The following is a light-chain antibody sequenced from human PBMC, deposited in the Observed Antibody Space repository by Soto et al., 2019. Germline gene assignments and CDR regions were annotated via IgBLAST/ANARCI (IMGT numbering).Light chain of an antibody. Sequence: DIHMARSPSSLSASVGNRVTITCRASQSIRRYLNWYQQKPGKAPKVLIYAASNLQSGVPSRFSGSGSGTDFTLTISSLKPEDFATYYCQQSSTIPITFGHGTRLEIK. J-gene: IGKJ5*01. CDR3: QQSSTIPIT. V-gene: IGKV1-39*01. CDR2: AAS. CDR1: QSIRRY.